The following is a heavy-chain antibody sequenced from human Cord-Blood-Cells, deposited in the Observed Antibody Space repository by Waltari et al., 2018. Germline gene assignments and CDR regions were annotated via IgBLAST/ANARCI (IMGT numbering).Heavy chain of an antibody. CDR1: GGSISSYY. J-gene: IGHJ3*02. V-gene: IGHV4-59*01. CDR2: IYYSGST. CDR3: ARGGGYCSSTSCYAFDI. Sequence: QVQLQESGPGLVKPSETLSLTCTVSGGSISSYYWSWIRQPPGKGLEWIGYIYYSGSTNCNPSLKSRVTISVDTSKNQFSLKLSSVTAADTAVYYCARGGGYCSSTSCYAFDIWGQGTMVTVSS. D-gene: IGHD2-2*01.